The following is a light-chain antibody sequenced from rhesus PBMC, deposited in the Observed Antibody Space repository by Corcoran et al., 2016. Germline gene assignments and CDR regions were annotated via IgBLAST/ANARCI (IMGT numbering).Light chain of an antibody. V-gene: IGKV3S9*01. CDR3: QQYSNWPLT. J-gene: IGKJ4*01. CDR2: GAS. CDR1: QSVSSY. Sequence: EIVMTQSPATLSLSPGERATLSCRASQSVSSYVAWYQQKPEQAPRLLIYGASSRATGIPDRFSGSGSGTDFTLTISSLGPEDFAVYYCQQYSNWPLTFGGGTKVEIK.